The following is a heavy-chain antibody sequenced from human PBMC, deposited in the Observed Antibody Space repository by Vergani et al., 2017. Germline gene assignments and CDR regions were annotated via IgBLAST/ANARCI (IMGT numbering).Heavy chain of an antibody. Sequence: EVQLVESGGGLVKPGGSLRLSCAASGFTFSSYSMNWVRQAPGKGLEWVSSISSSSSYIYYADSVKGRFTISRDNAKNSLYLQMNSLRAEDTAVYYCARDFRVPNVRWTAAMDVWGQGTTVTVSS. D-gene: IGHD3/OR15-3a*01. J-gene: IGHJ6*02. CDR3: ARDFRVPNVRWTAAMDV. CDR1: GFTFSSYS. V-gene: IGHV3-21*01. CDR2: ISSSSSYI.